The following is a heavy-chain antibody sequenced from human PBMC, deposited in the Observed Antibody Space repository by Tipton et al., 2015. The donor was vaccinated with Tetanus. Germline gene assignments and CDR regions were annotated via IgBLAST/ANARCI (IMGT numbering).Heavy chain of an antibody. Sequence: TLSLTCTVSGDSVNSDDYYWTWIRQHPGKGLDWIGYIFRTGGADYNPSLKSRATISIDTSKNQFSLKLSSVTAADTAVYYCARVDDSVWGSPFDPWGQGVLVTVSS. D-gene: IGHD3-16*01. CDR1: GDSVNSDDYY. V-gene: IGHV4-31*03. CDR3: ARVDDSVWGSPFDP. CDR2: IFRTGGA. J-gene: IGHJ5*02.